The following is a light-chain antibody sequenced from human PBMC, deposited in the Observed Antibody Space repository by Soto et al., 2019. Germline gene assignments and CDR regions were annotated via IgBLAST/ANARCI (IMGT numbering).Light chain of an antibody. V-gene: IGKV3-20*01. CDR2: GAS. CDR1: QSVSSSY. J-gene: IGKJ3*01. Sequence: EIVLTQSPGTLSLSPGERATLSCRASQSVSSSYLAWYQQKPGQAPRLLIYGASSRATGIPDRFSGSGSGTDFPLTISRLEPEDFAVYYCQQFGSSPLFTFGPGTKSGCQT. CDR3: QQFGSSPLFT.